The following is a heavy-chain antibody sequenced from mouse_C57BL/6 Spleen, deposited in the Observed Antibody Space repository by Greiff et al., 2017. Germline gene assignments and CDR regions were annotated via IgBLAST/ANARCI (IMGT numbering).Heavy chain of an antibody. D-gene: IGHD4-1*01. J-gene: IGHJ4*01. V-gene: IGHV1-50*01. CDR2: IDPSDSYT. CDR1: GYTFTSYW. Sequence: QVQLKQPGAELVKPGASVKLSCKASGYTFTSYWMQWVKQRPGQGLEWIGEIDPSDSYTNYNQKFKGKATLTVDTSSSTAYMQLSSLTSEDSAVYYCARPWDGAMDYWGQGTSVTVSS. CDR3: ARPWDGAMDY.